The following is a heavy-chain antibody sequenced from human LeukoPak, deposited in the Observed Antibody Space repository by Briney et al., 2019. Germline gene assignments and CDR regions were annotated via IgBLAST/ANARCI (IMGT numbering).Heavy chain of an antibody. CDR3: ARVQYTYGRAALDY. V-gene: IGHV4-59*01. Sequence: PSETLSLTCTVSGGSISSYYWSWIRQPPGKGLEWIGYIYYRGSTDFNPSLKSRVTMSVDTSKNRFSLNLTSVTAADTAVYYCARVQYTYGRAALDYWGQGTLVTVSS. CDR1: GGSISSYY. J-gene: IGHJ4*02. CDR2: IYYRGST. D-gene: IGHD5-18*01.